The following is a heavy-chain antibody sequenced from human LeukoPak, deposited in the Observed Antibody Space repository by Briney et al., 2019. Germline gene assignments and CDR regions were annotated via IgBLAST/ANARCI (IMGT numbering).Heavy chain of an antibody. J-gene: IGHJ4*02. CDR2: INPNTGAT. D-gene: IGHD6-19*01. V-gene: IGHV1-2*02. Sequence: ASVRVSCKPFGYTFTGCYLHWVRQAPGQAHEWMGWINPNTGATIYAQKFQGRVTLSRDTSISTAYMELTGLRSDDAAVYYCARDRVGSGWPRPWYFEFWGQGTLVTVSS. CDR3: ARDRVGSGWPRPWYFEF. CDR1: GYTFTGCY.